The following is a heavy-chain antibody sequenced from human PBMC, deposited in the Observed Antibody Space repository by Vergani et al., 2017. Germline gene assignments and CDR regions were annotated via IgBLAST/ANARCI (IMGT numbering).Heavy chain of an antibody. V-gene: IGHV4-38-2*01. CDR2: IYHGGNT. Sequence: QVQLQESGPGLLNPSETLSLSCSVSGYSITSGYYWSWIRQPPGKGLEWIGSIYHGGNTYYSPSLRSRVTISVDTSRNQLSLKLTSVTAADTAVYFCASNPRLGGDVVDSWGQGTLVTVSS. CDR3: ASNPRLGGDVVDS. D-gene: IGHD3-16*01. CDR1: GYSITSGYY. J-gene: IGHJ4*02.